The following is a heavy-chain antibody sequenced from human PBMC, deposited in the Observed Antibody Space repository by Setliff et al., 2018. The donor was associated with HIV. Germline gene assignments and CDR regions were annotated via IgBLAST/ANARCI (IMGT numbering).Heavy chain of an antibody. CDR2: IYSGGST. J-gene: IGHJ4*02. V-gene: IGHV3-66*01. Sequence: LRLSCEASGFTVRSNYMSRVRQAPGKGLEWVSVIYSGGSTYYADSVKGRFTISRDNSKNTLYLQMNSLRAEDTAVYYCARVSDSSGYYYEGYFDYWGQGTLVTVSS. CDR1: GFTVRSNY. CDR3: ARVSDSSGYYYEGYFDY. D-gene: IGHD3-22*01.